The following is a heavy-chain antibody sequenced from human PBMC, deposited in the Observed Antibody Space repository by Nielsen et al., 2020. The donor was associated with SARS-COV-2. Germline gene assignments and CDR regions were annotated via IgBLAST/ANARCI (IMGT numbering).Heavy chain of an antibody. Sequence: SETLSLTCTVSGGSISSSSYYWGWIRQPPGKGLEWIGSIYYSGSTYYNPSLKSRVTISVDTSKNQFSLKLSSVTAADTAVYYCARTGGGYSSSSWGYWGQGTLVTVSS. D-gene: IGHD6-6*01. CDR3: ARTGGGYSSSSWGY. J-gene: IGHJ4*02. V-gene: IGHV4-39*01. CDR2: IYYSGST. CDR1: GGSISSSSYY.